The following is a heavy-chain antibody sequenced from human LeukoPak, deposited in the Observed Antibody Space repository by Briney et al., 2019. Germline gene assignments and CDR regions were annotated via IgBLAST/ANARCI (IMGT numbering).Heavy chain of an antibody. Sequence: GASVKVSCKASGYTFTGYYMHWVRQAPGQGLEWMGWINPNSGGTNYAQKFQGRVTMTRDSSISTAYMELSRLRSDDTAVYYCARGATMVRGVSDYWGQGTLVTVSS. CDR3: ARGATMVRGVSDY. V-gene: IGHV1-2*02. CDR2: INPNSGGT. CDR1: GYTFTGYY. J-gene: IGHJ4*02. D-gene: IGHD3-10*01.